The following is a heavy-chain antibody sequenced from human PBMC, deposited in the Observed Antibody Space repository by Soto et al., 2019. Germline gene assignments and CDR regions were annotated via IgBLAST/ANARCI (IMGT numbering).Heavy chain of an antibody. CDR3: ARPTRENGFDI. CDR2: IGSSSGTI. D-gene: IGHD1-1*01. CDR1: GFTFSSYS. V-gene: IGHV3-48*01. Sequence: EVYLVESGGDFVQPGGSLRLSCVASGFTFSSYSMNWVRQTRAKGLEWVSYIGSSSGTIFYADSVKGRFTIPRDNAKNSLYLQMNSLRAEDTAVYYCARPTRENGFDIWGRGTMVTVSS. J-gene: IGHJ3*02.